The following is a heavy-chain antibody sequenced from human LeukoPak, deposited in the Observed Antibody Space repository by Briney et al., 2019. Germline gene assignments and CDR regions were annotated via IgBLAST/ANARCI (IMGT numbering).Heavy chain of an antibody. D-gene: IGHD4-11*01. Sequence: GESLKISCKGSGYNFNNYWIGWVRQMPGKGLEWMGIIYPGHSDARYSPSFQGQVTISADKSINTAYPQWNSLKASDTAIYYCATLMTNDDYWGQGTPVTVSS. V-gene: IGHV5-51*01. CDR2: IYPGHSDA. CDR1: GYNFNNYW. CDR3: ATLMTNDDY. J-gene: IGHJ4*02.